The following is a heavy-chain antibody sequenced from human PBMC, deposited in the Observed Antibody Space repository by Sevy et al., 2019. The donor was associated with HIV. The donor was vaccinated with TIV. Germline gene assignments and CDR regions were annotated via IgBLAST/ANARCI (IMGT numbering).Heavy chain of an antibody. Sequence: GSLRLSCAASGFTFSSYSMNWVRQAPGKGLEWVSYISSSSSTIYYADSVKGRFTISRDNAKNSLYLQMNSLRDEDTAVYYCARDGISSSSSSSYYYGMDVWGQGTTVTVSS. CDR2: ISSSSSTI. V-gene: IGHV3-48*02. CDR3: ARDGISSSSSSSYYYGMDV. D-gene: IGHD6-6*01. J-gene: IGHJ6*02. CDR1: GFTFSSYS.